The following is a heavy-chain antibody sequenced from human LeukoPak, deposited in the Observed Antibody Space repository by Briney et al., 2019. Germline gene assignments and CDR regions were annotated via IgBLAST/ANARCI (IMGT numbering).Heavy chain of an antibody. J-gene: IGHJ3*02. CDR3: ARDSERFNDAFDI. D-gene: IGHD1-1*01. CDR2: ISSSSSYI. CDR1: GFTFSSYS. V-gene: IGHV3-21*01. Sequence: PGGSLRLSCAASGFTFSSYSMNWVRQAPGKGLEWVSSISSSSSYIYYADSVKGRFTISRDNAKNSLYLQMNSLRAEDTAVYYCARDSERFNDAFDIWGQGTMVTVSS.